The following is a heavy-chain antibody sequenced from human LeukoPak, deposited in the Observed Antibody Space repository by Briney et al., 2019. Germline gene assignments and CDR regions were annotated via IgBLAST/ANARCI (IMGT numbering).Heavy chain of an antibody. J-gene: IGHJ6*02. V-gene: IGHV4-30-2*01. CDR3: ARGVPTYCSSTSCYAGTRMDV. Sequence: SETLSLTCTVSGGSSTSGTYFWSWIRQPPGKGLEWIGYIYHSGSTYYNPSLKSRVTISVDRSKNQFSLKLSSVTAADTAVYYCARGVPTYCSSTSCYAGTRMDVWGQGTTVTVSS. CDR1: GGSSTSGTYF. D-gene: IGHD2-2*01. CDR2: IYHSGST.